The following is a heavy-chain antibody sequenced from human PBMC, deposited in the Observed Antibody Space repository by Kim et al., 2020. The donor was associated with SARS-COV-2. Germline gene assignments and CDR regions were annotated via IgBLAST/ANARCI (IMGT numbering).Heavy chain of an antibody. V-gene: IGHV4-39*02. D-gene: IGHD2-2*02. CDR3: ARELGYCSSTSCYTPPTFDY. CDR1: GGSISSSSYY. Sequence: SETLSLTCTVSGGSISSSSYYWGWIRQPPGKGLEWIGSIYYSGSTYYNPSLKSRVTISVDTSKNQFSLKLSSVTAADTAEYYCARELGYCSSTSCYTPPTFDYWGQGTLVTVSS. CDR2: IYYSGST. J-gene: IGHJ4*02.